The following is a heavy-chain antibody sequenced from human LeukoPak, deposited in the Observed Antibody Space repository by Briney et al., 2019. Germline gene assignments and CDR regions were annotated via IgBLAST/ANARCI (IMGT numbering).Heavy chain of an antibody. D-gene: IGHD2-8*01. CDR3: AKERMLALAY. V-gene: IGHV3-9*01. CDR2: ISWNSGSI. J-gene: IGHJ4*02. CDR1: GFTFDDYA. Sequence: GGSLRLSCAASGFTFDDYAMHWVRQAPGKGLEWVSGISWNSGSIGYADSVKGRFTISRDNAENSLYLQMNSLRAEDTALYYCAKERMLALAYWGQGTLVTVSS.